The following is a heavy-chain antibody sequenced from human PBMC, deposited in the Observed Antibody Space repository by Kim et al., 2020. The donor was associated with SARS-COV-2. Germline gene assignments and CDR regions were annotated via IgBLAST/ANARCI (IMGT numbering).Heavy chain of an antibody. CDR3: ARGTAHCSGGSCYFWFDP. CDR2: INHSGST. V-gene: IGHV4-34*01. D-gene: IGHD2-15*01. Sequence: SETLSLTCAVYGGSFSGYYWSWIRQPPGKGLEWIGEINHSGSTNYNPSLKSRVTISVDTSKNQFSLKLSSVTAADTAVYYCARGTAHCSGGSCYFWFDPWGQGTLVTVSS. J-gene: IGHJ5*02. CDR1: GGSFSGYY.